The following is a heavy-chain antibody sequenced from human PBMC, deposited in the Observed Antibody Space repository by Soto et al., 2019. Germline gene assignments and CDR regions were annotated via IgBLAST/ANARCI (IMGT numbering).Heavy chain of an antibody. CDR1: GFTFISYE. CDR3: ARDEWELGFDY. J-gene: IGHJ4*02. D-gene: IGHD1-26*01. V-gene: IGHV3-48*03. CDR2: ISSSGSTI. Sequence: GGSLRLSCAASGFTFISYEMNWVRQAPGKGLEWVSYISSSGSTIYYADSVKGRFTISRDNAKNSLYLQMNSLRAEDSAVYYCARDEWELGFDYWGQGTLVTVSS.